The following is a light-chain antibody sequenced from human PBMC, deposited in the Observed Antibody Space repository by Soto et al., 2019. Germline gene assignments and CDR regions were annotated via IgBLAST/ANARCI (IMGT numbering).Light chain of an antibody. Sequence: QSVLTQPPTVSAAPGQKVTISCSGNSSNIGSNDVYWYQQLPGKAPKLLIYKNSQRPSGIPERFSASKSGTSATLGITGLQTGEEADYCCGTWDSSLTALFGSGTKVTVL. J-gene: IGLJ1*01. V-gene: IGLV1-51*02. CDR3: GTWDSSLTAL. CDR2: KNS. CDR1: SSNIGSND.